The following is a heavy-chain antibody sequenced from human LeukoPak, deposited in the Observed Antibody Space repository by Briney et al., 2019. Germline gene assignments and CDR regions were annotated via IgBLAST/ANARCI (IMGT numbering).Heavy chain of an antibody. CDR2: INPNSGGT. D-gene: IGHD1-26*01. Sequence: ASVKVSCKASGYTFTGYYMHWVRQAPGQGLEWMGWINPNSGGTNYAQKFQGRVTMTRDTSISTAYMELSRLRSDDTAVYYCARARVGEPRAYDYWGQGTLVTVSS. V-gene: IGHV1-2*02. CDR3: ARARVGEPRAYDY. J-gene: IGHJ4*02. CDR1: GYTFTGYY.